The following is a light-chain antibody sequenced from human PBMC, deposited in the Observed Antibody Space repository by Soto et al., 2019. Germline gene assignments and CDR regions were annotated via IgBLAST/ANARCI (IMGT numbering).Light chain of an antibody. Sequence: DIQMTQSPSSASASVGDRVTITCRASQDISGWLAWFQQKPGKAPNLLIYAASILQSGVPSRFSGSGSGTDFTLTITYLQPEDFATYYCQQANSFPWTFGQGTKVEL. V-gene: IGKV1D-12*01. CDR2: AAS. J-gene: IGKJ1*01. CDR3: QQANSFPWT. CDR1: QDISGW.